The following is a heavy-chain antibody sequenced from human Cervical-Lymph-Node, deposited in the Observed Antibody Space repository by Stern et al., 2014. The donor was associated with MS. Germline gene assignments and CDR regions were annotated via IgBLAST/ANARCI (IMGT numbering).Heavy chain of an antibody. J-gene: IGHJ6*02. V-gene: IGHV4-61*02. CDR2: IYTRGST. D-gene: IGHD6-13*01. CDR1: GGSISSSGNY. Sequence: QLQLQESGPGLVKPSQALSLTCTVSGGSISSSGNYWSWIRQPAGKGLEWIGRIYTRGSTKSNSSLKSRVTISVDTSKNQFPLKLTSVTAADTAVYFCARDLAAADRTGFVFYYGMDVWGPGTTVTVSS. CDR3: ARDLAAADRTGFVFYYGMDV.